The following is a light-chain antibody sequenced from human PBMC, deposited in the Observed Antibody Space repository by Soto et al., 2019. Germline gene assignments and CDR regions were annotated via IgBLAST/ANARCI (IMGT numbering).Light chain of an antibody. Sequence: QLVLTQPPSASGTPGQRVTISCSGSSSNIGSNYVYWYQQLPETAPKLLIYRNNQRPSGVPDRFSGSKSGTSASLAISGLRAEDEADYYCAAWDDSLSAVVFGGGTKLTVL. CDR1: SSNIGSNY. CDR2: RNN. J-gene: IGLJ2*01. CDR3: AAWDDSLSAVV. V-gene: IGLV1-47*01.